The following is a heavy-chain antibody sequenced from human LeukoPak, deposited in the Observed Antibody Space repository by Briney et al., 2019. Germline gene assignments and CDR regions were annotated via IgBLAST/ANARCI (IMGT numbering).Heavy chain of an antibody. V-gene: IGHV1-46*01. CDR2: INPSGGST. D-gene: IGHD3-22*01. CDR3: ARIPDPTYYYDSSGYA. CDR1: GYTFTSYY. Sequence: GASVKVSCKASGYTFTSYYMHWVRQAPGQGLEWMGIINPSGGSTSYAQKFQGRVTMTRDMSTSTVYMGLSSLRSEDTAVYYCARIPDPTYYYDSSGYAWGQGTLVTVSS. J-gene: IGHJ4*02.